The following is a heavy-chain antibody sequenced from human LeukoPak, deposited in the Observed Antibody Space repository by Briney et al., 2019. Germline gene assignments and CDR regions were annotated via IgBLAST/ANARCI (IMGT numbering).Heavy chain of an antibody. Sequence: KPSETLSLTCTVSGDSIDSHYWSWIRQPPGKGLEWIGYIYYRGTTSYNPFLKSRVTISVDTSKNQFSLKLNSVTAADTAVYYCARLPRYGGYDHFDYWGQGILVIVSS. J-gene: IGHJ4*02. CDR1: GDSIDSHY. V-gene: IGHV4-59*11. D-gene: IGHD5-12*01. CDR2: IYYRGTT. CDR3: ARLPRYGGYDHFDY.